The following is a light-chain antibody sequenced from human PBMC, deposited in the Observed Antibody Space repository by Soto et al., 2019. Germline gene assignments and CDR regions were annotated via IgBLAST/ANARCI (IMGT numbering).Light chain of an antibody. CDR1: QGIRDY. CDR2: GSF. J-gene: IGKJ2*02. Sequence: EIQMTQSPSSLSASVGDRVTISCRASQGIRDYSNWYQQKPGKAPRLLIYGSFFLERGVPSRFSGSGSGTHFTLTISSLEAEDFATYYCQQYYSLPGTFGQGTRVEIK. V-gene: IGKV1-33*01. CDR3: QQYYSLPGT.